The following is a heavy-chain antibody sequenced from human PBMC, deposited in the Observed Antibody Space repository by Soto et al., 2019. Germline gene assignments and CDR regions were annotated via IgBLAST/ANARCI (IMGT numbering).Heavy chain of an antibody. CDR2: IYYSGST. D-gene: IGHD1-26*01. V-gene: IGHV4-39*01. Sequence: QLQLQESGPGLVKPSETLSLTCTVSGGSISSSSYYWGWIHQPPGKGLEWIGSIYYSGSTYYNPSLKSRVTISVDTSKNQFSLKLSSVTAADTAVYYCARHPMGGVGATSGIDYWGQGTLVTVSS. CDR1: GGSISSSSYY. J-gene: IGHJ4*02. CDR3: ARHPMGGVGATSGIDY.